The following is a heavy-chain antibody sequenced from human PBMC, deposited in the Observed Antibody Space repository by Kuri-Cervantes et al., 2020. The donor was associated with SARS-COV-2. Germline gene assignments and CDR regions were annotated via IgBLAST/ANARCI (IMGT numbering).Heavy chain of an antibody. Sequence: GGSLRLSCAASGFTFDDYAMHWVRQAPGKGLEWVSAISGSGGSTYYADSVKGRFTISRDNSKNTLYLQMNSLRAEDTAVYYCARAGSSGWYWFDPWGQGTLVTVSS. CDR1: GFTFDDYA. CDR2: ISGSGGST. V-gene: IGHV3-23*01. J-gene: IGHJ5*02. CDR3: ARAGSSGWYWFDP. D-gene: IGHD6-19*01.